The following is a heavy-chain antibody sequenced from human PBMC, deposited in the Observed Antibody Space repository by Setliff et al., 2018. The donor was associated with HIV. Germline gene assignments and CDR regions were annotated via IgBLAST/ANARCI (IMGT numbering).Heavy chain of an antibody. CDR3: ARSTSGSQRGAFDV. Sequence: PSETLSLTCAVSGYSISDTNWWGWIRQPPGKGLEWIGYIYYSGNIYYNPSLKSRVTMSVDTSKNQFSLKLRSVTAVDTAVYYCARSTSGSQRGAFDVWGQGTKVTVSS. D-gene: IGHD2-2*01. V-gene: IGHV4-28*05. CDR2: IYYSGNI. J-gene: IGHJ3*01. CDR1: GYSISDTNW.